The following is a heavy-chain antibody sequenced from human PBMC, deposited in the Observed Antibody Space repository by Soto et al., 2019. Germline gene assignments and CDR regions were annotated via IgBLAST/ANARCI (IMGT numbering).Heavy chain of an antibody. CDR2: IYYSGST. D-gene: IGHD3-3*01. V-gene: IGHV4-39*01. Sequence: SETLSLTCTVSGGSISSSSYYWGWIRQPPGKGLEWIGSIYYSGSTYYNPSLKSRVTISVDTSKNQFSLKLSSVTAADTAVYYCARHLWDPTIFGVAWIDYWGQGTLVTVSS. CDR1: GGSISSSSYY. CDR3: ARHLWDPTIFGVAWIDY. J-gene: IGHJ4*02.